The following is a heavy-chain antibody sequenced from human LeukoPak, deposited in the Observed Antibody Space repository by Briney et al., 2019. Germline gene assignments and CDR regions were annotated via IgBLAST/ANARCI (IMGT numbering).Heavy chain of an antibody. V-gene: IGHV4-59*08. CDR3: ARQVGGSRFPD. D-gene: IGHD1-26*01. Sequence: SETLSLTRTVSGGSMRNYYWTCIRQTPGKGLEWIGYVYHTGSTSYNPSIKSRVTISLDTSKNQFSLRLSSVAAADTAVYYCARQVGGSRFPDWGQGTLVTVSS. J-gene: IGHJ4*02. CDR1: GGSMRNYY. CDR2: VYHTGST.